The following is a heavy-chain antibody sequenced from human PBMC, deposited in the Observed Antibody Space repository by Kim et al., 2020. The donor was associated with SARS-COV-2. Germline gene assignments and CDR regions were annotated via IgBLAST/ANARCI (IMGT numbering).Heavy chain of an antibody. CDR3: VKDRVAAREVLSLES. CDR1: GFIFSNYA. J-gene: IGHJ5*02. V-gene: IGHV3-23*01. D-gene: IGHD3-3*01. Sequence: GGSLRLSCAASGFIFSNYAMSWVRQAPGKGLEWVSGISGGGGGTYYADSVKGRFTISRDSFKKTVYLQMDSLRVDDTAVYYCVKDRVAAREVLSLESWGQGTLVTVSS. CDR2: ISGGGGGT.